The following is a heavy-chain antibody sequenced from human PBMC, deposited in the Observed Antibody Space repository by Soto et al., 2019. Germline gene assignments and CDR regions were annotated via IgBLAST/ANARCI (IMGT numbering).Heavy chain of an antibody. CDR2: ISYDGSNK. Sequence: PGGSLRLSCAASVFTFSSYGMHWVRQAPGKGLEWVAVISYDGSNKYYADSVKGRFTISRDNSKNTLYLQMDSLRVEDTAVYYCGKVADSGYYTVERWGQGTLVTVSS. CDR3: GKVADSGYYTVER. D-gene: IGHD3-22*01. CDR1: VFTFSSYG. V-gene: IGHV3-30*18. J-gene: IGHJ4*02.